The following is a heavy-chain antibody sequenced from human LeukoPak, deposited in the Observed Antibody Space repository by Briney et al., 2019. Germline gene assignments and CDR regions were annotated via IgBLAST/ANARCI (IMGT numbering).Heavy chain of an antibody. CDR1: GFISSSYE. D-gene: IGHD6-13*01. V-gene: IGHV3-48*03. Sequence: GGSLRLSCEAYGFISSSYEMNWVRQALGKGLEWVSYISSSGSTIYYADSVKGRFTISRDNAKNSLYLQMNSLRAEDTAVYYCARGKQLDYYGMDVWGKGTTVTVSS. CDR3: ARGKQLDYYGMDV. J-gene: IGHJ6*04. CDR2: ISSSGSTI.